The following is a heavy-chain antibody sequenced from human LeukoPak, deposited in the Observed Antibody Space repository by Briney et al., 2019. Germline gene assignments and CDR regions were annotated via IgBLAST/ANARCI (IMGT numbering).Heavy chain of an antibody. CDR1: GYTFTSYY. V-gene: IGHV1-46*01. CDR3: ARDRSSRYSSSEGCFDP. J-gene: IGHJ5*02. Sequence: ASVKVSCKASGYTFTSYYIHWVRQAPGQGLEWMGIVNPSGGSTTYAQRFQGRITMTRDTSTTTVYMELSSLRSEDTALYYCARDRSSRYSSSEGCFDPWGQGTLVTVSS. D-gene: IGHD6-13*01. CDR2: VNPSGGST.